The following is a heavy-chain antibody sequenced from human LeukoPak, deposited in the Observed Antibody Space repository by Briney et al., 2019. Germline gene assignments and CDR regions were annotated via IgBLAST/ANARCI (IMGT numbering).Heavy chain of an antibody. CDR3: ARGPQKAYDFVWGSYRYHFDY. CDR1: GNTFTNYD. J-gene: IGHJ4*02. CDR2: MNPTTGNT. D-gene: IGHD3-16*02. V-gene: IGHV1-8*01. Sequence: ASVKVSCKASGNTFTNYDINWVRRATGQGLEWMGWMNPTTGNTGYAQKFQGRVTMTRNTSISTVYMELSSLRSEDTAVYYCARGPQKAYDFVWGSYRYHFDYWGQGTLVTVSS.